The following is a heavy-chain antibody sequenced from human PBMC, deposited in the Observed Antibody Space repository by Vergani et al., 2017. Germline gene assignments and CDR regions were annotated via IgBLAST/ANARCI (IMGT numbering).Heavy chain of an antibody. CDR2: IKQDGSEK. CDR1: GFTFSSYW. V-gene: IGHV3-7*04. J-gene: IGHJ4*02. D-gene: IGHD6-19*01. Sequence: AAPGFTFSSYWMSWVRQAPGKGLEWVANIKQDGSEKYYVDSVKGRFTISRDNAKNSLYLQMNSLRAEDTAVYYCAREEQWLVSFDYWGQGTLVTVSS. CDR3: AREEQWLVSFDY.